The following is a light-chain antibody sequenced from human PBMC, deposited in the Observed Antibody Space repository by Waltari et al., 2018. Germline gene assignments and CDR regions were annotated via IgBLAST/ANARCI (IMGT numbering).Light chain of an antibody. CDR1: QSVSSNY. Sequence: EIVMTQSPATLSLSPGERATLSCRASQSVSSNYLSWYQQKPGQAPRPLVYGASTRATGIPARFSGSGSGTDFTLTISSLQPEDVAVYYGQQYYSTPYTFGQGTKLEIK. CDR3: QQYYSTPYT. CDR2: GAS. V-gene: IGKV3D-7*01. J-gene: IGKJ2*01.